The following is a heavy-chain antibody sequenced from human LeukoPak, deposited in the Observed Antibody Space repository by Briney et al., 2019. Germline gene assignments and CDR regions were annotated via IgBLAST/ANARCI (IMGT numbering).Heavy chain of an antibody. Sequence: PSETLSLTCTVSGGSISSSPYYWGWIRQPPGKGLEWIGSIYYSGTTHYNPSLESRVTISVDTSKNQFSLKLSSVTAADTAVYYCARPAGWLPRYYFEYWGQGTLVTVSS. D-gene: IGHD5-24*01. J-gene: IGHJ4*02. CDR2: IYYSGTT. V-gene: IGHV4-39*01. CDR1: GGSISSSPYY. CDR3: ARPAGWLPRYYFEY.